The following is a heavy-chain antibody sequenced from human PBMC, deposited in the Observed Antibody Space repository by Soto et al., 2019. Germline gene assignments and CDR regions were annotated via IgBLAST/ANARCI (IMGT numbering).Heavy chain of an antibody. V-gene: IGHV3-23*01. D-gene: IGHD6-19*01. CDR3: ARSRDSNAWYTLDY. CDR2: INGRGETT. Sequence: EVQLLESGGGVVQPGGSLRLSCAASGFSFSSSAMNWVRQAPGGGLEWVSSINGRGETTYYKPSVKGRFTISRDSSRDTLYFQMTSLRAEDSALYYCARSRDSNAWYTLDYLGQGTLVTVSS. J-gene: IGHJ4*02. CDR1: GFSFSSSA.